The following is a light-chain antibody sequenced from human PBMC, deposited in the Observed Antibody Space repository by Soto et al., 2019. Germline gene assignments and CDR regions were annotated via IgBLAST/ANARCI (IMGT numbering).Light chain of an antibody. Sequence: QSALTQPPSVSGSPRQSITIACTGTNSDVGAYDFVSWYRHHPGKAPQLIIFEVTSRPSGVSHRFSGSKSGNTASLTISGLQADDEAMYYCSSYTGTNNFVLFGGGTKLTVL. CDR1: NSDVGAYDF. J-gene: IGLJ2*01. CDR3: SSYTGTNNFVL. V-gene: IGLV2-14*01. CDR2: EVT.